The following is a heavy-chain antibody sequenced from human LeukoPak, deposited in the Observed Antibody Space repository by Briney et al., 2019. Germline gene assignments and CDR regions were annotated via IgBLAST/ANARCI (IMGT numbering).Heavy chain of an antibody. V-gene: IGHV3-30-3*01. CDR3: ARERQDTVIHSGAFDI. CDR1: GFTFSNYF. D-gene: IGHD2-21*02. CDR2: IASDGSHT. J-gene: IGHJ3*02. Sequence: GGSLRLSCAASGFTFSNYFMHWVRQAPGKRLEWVADIASDGSHTFYVESVKGRFTISRDNSKHTLYLQMNSLGPEDTAVYFCARERQDTVIHSGAFDIWGQGTMVTVSS.